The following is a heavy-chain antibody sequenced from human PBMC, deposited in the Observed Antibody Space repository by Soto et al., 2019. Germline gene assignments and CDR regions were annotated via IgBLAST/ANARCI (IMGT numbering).Heavy chain of an antibody. D-gene: IGHD3-3*01. CDR3: ARARKGSGSDYYYHYGMDV. J-gene: IGHJ6*04. CDR2: INHSGST. Sequence: SETLSLTCAVYGGSFSDYYWSWIRQPPGKGLEWIGEINHSGSTNYNPSLKSRVAISVHTSKNQFSLKLSSVTAADTAVYYCARARKGSGSDYYYHYGMDVWGKGTTVTVSS. V-gene: IGHV4-34*01. CDR1: GGSFSDYY.